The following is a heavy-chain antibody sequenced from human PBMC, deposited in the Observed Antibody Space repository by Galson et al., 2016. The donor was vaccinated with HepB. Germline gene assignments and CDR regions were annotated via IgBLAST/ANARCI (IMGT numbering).Heavy chain of an antibody. J-gene: IGHJ4*02. CDR2: INWNSGYR. V-gene: IGHV3-9*01. D-gene: IGHD5/OR15-5a*01. CDR3: AKDLGRSVGTIAF. Sequence: SLRLSCAASGFTFQSFAMHWVRQAPGKGLEWVSGINWNSGYRDYAASVKGRFTISRDNAKNSLYLEMNSLRPDDSAFYYCAKDLGRSVGTIAFWGQGTLVIVSS. CDR1: GFTFQSFA.